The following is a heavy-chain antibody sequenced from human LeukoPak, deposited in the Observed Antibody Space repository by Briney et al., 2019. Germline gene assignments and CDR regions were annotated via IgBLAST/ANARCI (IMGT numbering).Heavy chain of an antibody. V-gene: IGHV3-21*01. CDR2: ITGSSTYI. J-gene: IGHJ4*02. D-gene: IGHD3-9*01. CDR1: GFTLSTYS. CDR3: ARDRDSETADYSAGLL. Sequence: PGGSLRLSCAASGFTLSTYSLNWVRQAPGKGLEWVSSITGSSTYIYYADSVKGRFTLSRDNAKNSLYLQLNSLRAEDTAVYFCARDRDSETADYSAGLLWGQGTLVTVSS.